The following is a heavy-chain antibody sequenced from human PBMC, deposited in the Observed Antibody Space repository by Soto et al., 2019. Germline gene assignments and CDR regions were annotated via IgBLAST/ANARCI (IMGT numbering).Heavy chain of an antibody. CDR2: INHSGST. V-gene: IGHV4-34*01. CDR3: ARGPLSMVRGFITLNYYFDF. J-gene: IGHJ4*02. Sequence: SGTLSLTCAVYGESFSGYSWSWIRQPPGKGLDWIGEINHSGSTNYNPSLKSRVTISVDTSKNQFSLNLSSVTAADTAVFYCARGPLSMVRGFITLNYYFDFWGKGTLVTVSS. CDR1: GESFSGYS. D-gene: IGHD3-10*01.